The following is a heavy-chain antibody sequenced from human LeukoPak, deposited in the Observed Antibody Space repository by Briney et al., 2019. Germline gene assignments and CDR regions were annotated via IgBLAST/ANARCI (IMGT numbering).Heavy chain of an antibody. CDR3: ARQNGDYLWYLGY. J-gene: IGHJ4*02. CDR1: GDSISSYS. Sequence: PSETLSLTCTVSGDSISSYSWTWIRQPAGKGLEWIGRISTSGSTSYNPSLKSRVTMSLDTSKNQFSLRLTSVTAADTAIYYCARQNGDYLWYLGYWGQGTLVTVSS. V-gene: IGHV4-4*07. D-gene: IGHD4-17*01. CDR2: ISTSGST.